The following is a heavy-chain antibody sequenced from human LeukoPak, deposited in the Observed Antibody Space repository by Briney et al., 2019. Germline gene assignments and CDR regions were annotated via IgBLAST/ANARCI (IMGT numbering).Heavy chain of an antibody. CDR2: ISSDGSKK. CDR1: GFTFSSYG. CDR3: ARGAHKRDDYGGFFDY. V-gene: IGHV3-30*03. J-gene: IGHJ4*02. D-gene: IGHD4-23*01. Sequence: QAGGSLRLSCAASGFTFSSYGMHWVRQAPGKGLEWVAVISSDGSKKDYADSVKGRFTISRDNSKNTLYLQMNSLRAEDTAVYYCARGAHKRDDYGGFFDYWGQGTLVTVSS.